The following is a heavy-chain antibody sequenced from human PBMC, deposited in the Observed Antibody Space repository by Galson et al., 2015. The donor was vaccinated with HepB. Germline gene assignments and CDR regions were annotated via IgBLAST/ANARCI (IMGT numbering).Heavy chain of an antibody. D-gene: IGHD3-10*01. CDR2: IDPSDSST. Sequence: QSGAEVKKPGESLRISCRVSGYNFTSYWITWVRQMPGKGLEWMGRIDPSDSSTNHRPSFQGHVIISDDKSITTAYLQWDSLRASDTAMYFCARNYYGPGSYAEWYFDLWGRGTLVTVSS. CDR1: GYNFTSYW. V-gene: IGHV5-10-1*01. CDR3: ARNYYGPGSYAEWYFDL. J-gene: IGHJ2*01.